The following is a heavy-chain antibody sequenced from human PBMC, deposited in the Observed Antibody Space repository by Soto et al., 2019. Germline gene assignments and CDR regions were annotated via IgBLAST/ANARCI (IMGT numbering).Heavy chain of an antibody. Sequence: QIQMVQSGAEVKQPGASVKISCKTSGYTFSSYSINWVRQAPGQGLEWMAWISTYSGNTHYAERVEGRVTVTRDKSARTAFMEMRGLTPDYTAVYFCAGDNGYFGVWGQGTLVTVSS. CDR1: GYTFSSYS. D-gene: IGHD2-8*01. CDR2: ISTYSGNT. CDR3: AGDNGYFGV. V-gene: IGHV1-18*04. J-gene: IGHJ4*02.